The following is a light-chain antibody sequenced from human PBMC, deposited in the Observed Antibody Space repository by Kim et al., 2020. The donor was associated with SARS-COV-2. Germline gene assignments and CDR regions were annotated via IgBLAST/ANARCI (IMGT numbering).Light chain of an antibody. CDR3: HQYNSHPIT. CDR1: QGISTN. J-gene: IGKJ5*01. CDR2: DAS. V-gene: IGKV1-16*01. Sequence: DIQMTQSPSSLSASVGDRVTITCRASQGISTNLAWFQQKPGEAPKSLIYDASSLQGGVPSRFSASGSGQDFTLTISSLQPADFAIYFCHQYNSHPITFGQGTRLEIK.